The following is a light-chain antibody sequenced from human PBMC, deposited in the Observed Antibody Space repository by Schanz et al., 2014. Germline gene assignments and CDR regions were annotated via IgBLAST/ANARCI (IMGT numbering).Light chain of an antibody. J-gene: IGKJ1*01. CDR3: QQYYTTPRT. CDR2: GAS. Sequence: EIVMTQSQATLSVSPGERATLSCRASQSISSYLAWYQQKPGQAPRLLIYGASNRATGIATRFSGSGFGTEFTLTISSPQAEDVAVYYCQQYYTTPRTFGQGTKVEIK. V-gene: IGKV3-15*01. CDR1: QSISSY.